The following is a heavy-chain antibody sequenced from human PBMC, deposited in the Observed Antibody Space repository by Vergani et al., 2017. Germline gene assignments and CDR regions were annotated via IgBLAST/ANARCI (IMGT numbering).Heavy chain of an antibody. D-gene: IGHD4-23*01. Sequence: QVQLVQSGSELKKPGASVKVSCKASGYTFTRYAMTWVRQAPGQGLEWMGWINTISGNPTYAQGFTGRFVFSLDTSVSTAYLQISSLQAADTAVYYCATKNGGNDETMGYWGQGTLVTVSS. CDR2: INTISGNP. CDR3: ATKNGGNDETMGY. J-gene: IGHJ4*02. V-gene: IGHV7-4-1*02. CDR1: GYTFTRYA.